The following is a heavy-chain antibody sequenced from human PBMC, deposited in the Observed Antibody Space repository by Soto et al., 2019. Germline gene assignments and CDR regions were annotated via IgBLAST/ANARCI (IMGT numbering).Heavy chain of an antibody. D-gene: IGHD3-10*01. J-gene: IGHJ4*02. Sequence: QITLKESGPTVVKPTQTLTLSCTFSGFSLSTSGVGVGWIRQPPGKALEWLALIYWDDDKRYSPSLKSRLTITKDTSENQVVLTMTNMDPVDTATYYCAHNMVWFGEEYYFDFWGQGTLVTVSS. CDR2: IYWDDDK. V-gene: IGHV2-5*02. CDR3: AHNMVWFGEEYYFDF. CDR1: GFSLSTSGVG.